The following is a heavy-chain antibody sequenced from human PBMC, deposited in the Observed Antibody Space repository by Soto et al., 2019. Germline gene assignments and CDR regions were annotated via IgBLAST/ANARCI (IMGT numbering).Heavy chain of an antibody. Sequence: QVQLAESGGGLVEPGGYLRSSCAASGFTFSDYDMSWIRQSPGEGLEWVSFVSSSGTTMYFADSVKGRFTISRDNAKNSLYLQMNSLRAEDTAVYYCARMGPRAARPSYWGQGTLVTVS. CDR1: GFTFSDYD. V-gene: IGHV3-11*01. CDR3: ARMGPRAARPSY. CDR2: VSSSGTTM. J-gene: IGHJ4*02. D-gene: IGHD6-6*01.